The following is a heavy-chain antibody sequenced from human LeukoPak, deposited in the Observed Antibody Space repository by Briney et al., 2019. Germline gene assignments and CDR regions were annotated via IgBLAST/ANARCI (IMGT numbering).Heavy chain of an antibody. D-gene: IGHD3-22*01. J-gene: IGHJ4*02. V-gene: IGHV4-39*01. CDR2: IYYSGSA. CDR3: ARNYDRSFEFDY. Sequence: SETLSLTCTVPGGSISSSSYYWGWIRQPPGKGLEWIGSIYYSGSAYYNPSLKSRVTISVDTSKNQFSLKLSSVTAADTAVYYCARNYDRSFEFDYWGQGTLVTVSS. CDR1: GGSISSSSYY.